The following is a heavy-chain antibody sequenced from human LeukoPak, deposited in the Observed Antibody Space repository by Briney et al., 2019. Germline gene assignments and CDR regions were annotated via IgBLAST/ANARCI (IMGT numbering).Heavy chain of an antibody. CDR3: AQGGYCSSTSCYTRRNYFDY. D-gene: IGHD2-2*02. J-gene: IGHJ4*02. CDR2: ISGSGGST. CDR1: GFTFSSYA. V-gene: IGHV3-23*01. Sequence: GGSLRLSCAAFGFTFSSYAMSWVRQSPGKGLEWVSAISGSGGSTYYADSVKGRFTISRDNSKNTLYLQMNSLRAEDTAVYYCAQGGYCSSTSCYTRRNYFDYWGQGTLVTVSS.